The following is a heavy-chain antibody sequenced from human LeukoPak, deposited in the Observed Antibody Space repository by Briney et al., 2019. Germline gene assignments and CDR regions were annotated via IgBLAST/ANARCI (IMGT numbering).Heavy chain of an antibody. Sequence: PSETLSLTCTVYGGSISNYYWSWIRQPPGKGLEWIGYIYYSGSTNYNPSLKSRVTISVDTSKNQFSLKLSSVTAADTAVYYCARRPYYDYVWGSYPQTKNWFDPWGQGTLVTVSS. D-gene: IGHD3-16*02. CDR2: IYYSGST. CDR3: ARRPYYDYVWGSYPQTKNWFDP. V-gene: IGHV4-59*01. CDR1: GGSISNYY. J-gene: IGHJ5*02.